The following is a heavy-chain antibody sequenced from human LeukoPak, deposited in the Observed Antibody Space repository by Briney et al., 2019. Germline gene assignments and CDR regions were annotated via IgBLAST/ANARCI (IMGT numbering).Heavy chain of an antibody. CDR1: GGSISSGDYY. D-gene: IGHD1-1*01. V-gene: IGHV4-30-2*01. J-gene: IGHJ4*02. CDR2: IYHSGST. Sequence: SQTLSLTCTVSGGSISSGDYYWSWIRQPPGKGLEWIGEIYHSGSTNYNPSLKSRVTISVDKSKNQFSLNVNSVTAADTAVYYCARVDRYSWNWVAAYWGQGTLVTVSS. CDR3: ARVDRYSWNWVAAY.